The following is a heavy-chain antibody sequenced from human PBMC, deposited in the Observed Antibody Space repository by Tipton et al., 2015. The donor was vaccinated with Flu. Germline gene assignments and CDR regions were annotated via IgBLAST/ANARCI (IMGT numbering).Heavy chain of an antibody. Sequence: SLRLSCAASGFTFNNYAMSWVRQAPGKGLEWVSLITDVGDGIYYADSVRGRFTISRDNSKTTLYLQMDNLRAEDTAVYYCAKGLSGRCRGGTCNSRVFDYWGQGTLVTVSS. J-gene: IGHJ4*02. CDR1: GFTFNNYA. CDR2: ITDVGDGI. D-gene: IGHD2-15*01. V-gene: IGHV3-23*01. CDR3: AKGLSGRCRGGTCNSRVFDY.